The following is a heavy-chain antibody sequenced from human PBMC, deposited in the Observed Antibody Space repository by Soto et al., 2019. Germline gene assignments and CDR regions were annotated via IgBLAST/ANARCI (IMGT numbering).Heavy chain of an antibody. V-gene: IGHV3-7*03. Sequence: LSLSCAASGFTFSSYWMSWVRQAPGKGLEWVANIKQDGSEKYYVDSVKGRFTISRDNAKNSLYLQMNSLRAEDTAVYYCARDPFPTMIYYFDYWGQGTLVTVYS. D-gene: IGHD3-22*01. CDR1: GFTFSSYW. J-gene: IGHJ4*02. CDR2: IKQDGSEK. CDR3: ARDPFPTMIYYFDY.